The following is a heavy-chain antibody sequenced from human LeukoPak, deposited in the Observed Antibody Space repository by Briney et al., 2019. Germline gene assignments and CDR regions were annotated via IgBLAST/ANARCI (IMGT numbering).Heavy chain of an antibody. D-gene: IGHD2-2*01. J-gene: IGHJ6*03. CDR3: ARADVVVVVPAASYYYYYMDV. Sequence: GASVKVSCKASGYTFTSYDINWVRHATGQGLEWMGWMNPNSGNTGYAQKLQGRVTITRNTSISTAYMELSSLRSEDTAVYYCARADVVVVVPAASYYYYYMDVWGKGTTVTVSS. CDR1: GYTFTSYD. CDR2: MNPNSGNT. V-gene: IGHV1-8*03.